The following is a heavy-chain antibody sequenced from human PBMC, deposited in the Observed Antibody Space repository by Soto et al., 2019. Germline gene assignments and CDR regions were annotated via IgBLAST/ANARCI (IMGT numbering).Heavy chain of an antibody. Sequence: GGSLRLSCAAFGFTFSSYGMHWVRQAPGKGLEWGAVISYEGSNKYYADSVKGRFTISRDNSKNTLYLQMNSLRAEDTAVYYCAKDQGPGYYDSSGYYDYWGQGTLVTVYS. CDR1: GFTFSSYG. D-gene: IGHD3-22*01. V-gene: IGHV3-30*18. J-gene: IGHJ4*02. CDR2: ISYEGSNK. CDR3: AKDQGPGYYDSSGYYDY.